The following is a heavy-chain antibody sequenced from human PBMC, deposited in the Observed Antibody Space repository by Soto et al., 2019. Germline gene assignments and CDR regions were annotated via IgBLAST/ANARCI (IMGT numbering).Heavy chain of an antibody. CDR1: GYTFTRYE. D-gene: IGHD5-12*01. CDR3: ARKATYRVGYCYFDL. Sequence: QAQLVQSGAEVKKPGASVKVSCRASGYTFTRYEINWARQATGKGLEWLGWMNPNSGNPGYAQKFQGRVNMTRNTSIRTAYMVRSSMKSDEAAVYFCARKATYRVGYCYFDLWGRGTLVTVAS. J-gene: IGHJ2*01. CDR2: MNPNSGNP. V-gene: IGHV1-8*01.